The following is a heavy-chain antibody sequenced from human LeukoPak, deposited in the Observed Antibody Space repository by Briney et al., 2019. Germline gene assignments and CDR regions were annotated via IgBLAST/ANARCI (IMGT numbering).Heavy chain of an antibody. CDR1: GFTVSSNY. D-gene: IGHD3-22*01. J-gene: IGHJ6*02. Sequence: PGGSLRLSCAASGFTVSSNYMSWVRQAPGKGLEWVSAISGSGGSTYHADSVKGRFTISRDNSKNTLYLQMNSLRADDTAVYYCAKSPSGSSYYYGMDVWGQGTTVTVSS. CDR3: AKSPSGSSYYYGMDV. CDR2: ISGSGGST. V-gene: IGHV3-23*01.